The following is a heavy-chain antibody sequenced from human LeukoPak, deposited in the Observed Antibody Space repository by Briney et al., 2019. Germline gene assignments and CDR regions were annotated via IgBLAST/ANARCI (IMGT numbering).Heavy chain of an antibody. CDR2: INPDSGGT. CDR3: ARVLFYSSGNKSNRVDY. J-gene: IGHJ4*02. Sequence: ASVQVSCKASGYSFTDYYMHWVRQAPGQGLEWMGWINPDSGGTNYAQKFQGRVTMTRDTSISTAYMELSRLRSDDTAVYYCARVLFYSSGNKSNRVDYWGQGTLVTVSS. D-gene: IGHD6-19*01. V-gene: IGHV1-2*02. CDR1: GYSFTDYY.